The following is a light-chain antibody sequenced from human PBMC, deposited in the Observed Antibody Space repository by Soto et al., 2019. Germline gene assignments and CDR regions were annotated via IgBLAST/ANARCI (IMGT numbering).Light chain of an antibody. J-gene: IGKJ2*01. V-gene: IGKV3-20*01. Sequence: EIVLTQSPGTLSLSPGESATLSCRASQSVGRNYLAWFQHKPDQAPRLLIYDASNRATGVPDRFSGSGSGTDFTLSVTRLEPEDFAVYYCHQYDDWPPGYTFGQGTKLEI. CDR2: DAS. CDR3: HQYDDWPPGYT. CDR1: QSVGRNY.